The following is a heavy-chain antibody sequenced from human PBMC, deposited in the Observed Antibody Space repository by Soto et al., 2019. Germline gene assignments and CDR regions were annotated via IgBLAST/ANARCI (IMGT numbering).Heavy chain of an antibody. CDR2: INHSGST. CDR3: ARGLFSGGGYSGGWYYFDD. J-gene: IGHJ4*02. V-gene: IGHV4-34*01. D-gene: IGHD6-25*01. Sequence: QVQLQQWGAGLLKPSETLSLTCAVYGGSFSGFSWTWIRQSPGKGLEWIGQINHSGSTIYNPSLKSRVAISVETSKNQFSLQLSSVTAADTPVYYCARGLFSGGGYSGGWYYFDDWGQGTLVTVSS. CDR1: GGSFSGFS.